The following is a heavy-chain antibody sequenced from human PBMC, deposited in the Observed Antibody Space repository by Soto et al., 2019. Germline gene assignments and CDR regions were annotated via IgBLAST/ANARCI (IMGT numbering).Heavy chain of an antibody. D-gene: IGHD6-19*01. Sequence: QVQLVQSGAEVKKPGSSVKVSCKASGGTFSSYAISWVRQAPGQGLEWMGGIIPIFGTANYAQKFQGRVTITADESRGKAYMELSSLRSEDTAVYYCARDLVGYSSGWYLGGGYFDYWGQGTLVTVSS. CDR2: IIPIFGTA. CDR1: GGTFSSYA. J-gene: IGHJ4*02. CDR3: ARDLVGYSSGWYLGGGYFDY. V-gene: IGHV1-69*12.